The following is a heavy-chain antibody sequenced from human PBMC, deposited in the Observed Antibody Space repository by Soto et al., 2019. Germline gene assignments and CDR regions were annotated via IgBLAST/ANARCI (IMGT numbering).Heavy chain of an antibody. J-gene: IGHJ3*01. CDR1: GASLSTSNW. V-gene: IGHV4-4*02. Sequence: SETLSLTCVVSGASLSTSNWWSWVRQAPGKGLEWIGEIYHTGSASYSPSLKSRLSMSIDKSKNQFSLRLTDVTAADTAKYYCARGPRSGSYSVDGFDVWGQGTLVT. D-gene: IGHD1-26*01. CDR2: IYHTGSA. CDR3: ARGPRSGSYSVDGFDV.